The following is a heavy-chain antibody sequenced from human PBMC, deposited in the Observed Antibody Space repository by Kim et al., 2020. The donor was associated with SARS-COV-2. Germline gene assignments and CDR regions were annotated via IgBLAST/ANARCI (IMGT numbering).Heavy chain of an antibody. CDR1: GGSFSGYY. Sequence: SETLSLTCAVYGGSFSGYYWSWIRQPPGKGLEWIGEINHSGSTNYNPSLKSRVTISVDTSKNQFSLKLSSVTAADTAVYYCARERITMVRGLDYWGQGTLVTVSS. CDR2: INHSGST. CDR3: ARERITMVRGLDY. J-gene: IGHJ4*02. D-gene: IGHD3-10*01. V-gene: IGHV4-34*01.